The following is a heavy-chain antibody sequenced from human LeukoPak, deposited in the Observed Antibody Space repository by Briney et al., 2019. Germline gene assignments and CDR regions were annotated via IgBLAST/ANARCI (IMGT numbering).Heavy chain of an antibody. D-gene: IGHD6-19*01. Sequence: SETLSLXCTVSGGSISSYYWSWIRQPPGKGLEWIGYLYYRGSTTYNPSLKSRVTISIDTSKNQFSLKLSSVTAADTAVYYCARDLRVGGSSGWYAFDVWGQGTMVTVSS. CDR3: ARDLRVGGSSGWYAFDV. CDR2: LYYRGST. CDR1: GGSISSYY. J-gene: IGHJ3*01. V-gene: IGHV4-59*01.